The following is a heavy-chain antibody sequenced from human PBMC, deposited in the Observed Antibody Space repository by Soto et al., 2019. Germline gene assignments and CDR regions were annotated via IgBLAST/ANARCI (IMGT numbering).Heavy chain of an antibody. Sequence: EVQLMESGGGLVQPGRSLRLSCEVSGFSFDDYVMYWVRQAPGKGLEWVSGINWNSDSMAYAASVKGRFTVSRDNANNSVYLQMNSLRPEDTALYYCAKALYTRGWHRPQPFHIWGQGTMVTVAS. CDR2: INWNSDSM. CDR3: AKALYTRGWHRPQPFHI. J-gene: IGHJ3*02. CDR1: GFSFDDYV. D-gene: IGHD6-19*01. V-gene: IGHV3-9*01.